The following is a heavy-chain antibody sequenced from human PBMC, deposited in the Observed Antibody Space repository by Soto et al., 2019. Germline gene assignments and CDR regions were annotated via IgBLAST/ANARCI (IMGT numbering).Heavy chain of an antibody. CDR2: ISWNSGSI. D-gene: IGHD6-6*01. Sequence: EVQLVESGGGLVQPGRSLRLSCAASGFTFDDYAMHWVRQAPGKGLEWVSGISWNSGSIGYADSVKGRFTISRENAKNSLYLQMNSLRAEDTALYYCAKDMSARPVTPDYWGQGTLVTVSS. CDR3: AKDMSARPVTPDY. J-gene: IGHJ4*02. CDR1: GFTFDDYA. V-gene: IGHV3-9*01.